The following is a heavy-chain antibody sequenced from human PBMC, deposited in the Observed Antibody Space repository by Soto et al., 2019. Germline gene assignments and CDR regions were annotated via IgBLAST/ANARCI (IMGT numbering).Heavy chain of an antibody. CDR3: AKHNYGSGSTYLAY. CDR2: IYYSGST. D-gene: IGHD3-10*01. CDR1: GGSISSYY. Sequence: ASETLSLTCTVSGGSISSYYWSWIRQPPGKGLEWIGYIYYSGSTNYNPSLKSRVTISVDTSKNQFSLKLNSMPAADTAVYYCAKHNYGSGSTYLAYWGQGTLVPISS. J-gene: IGHJ4*02. V-gene: IGHV4-59*08.